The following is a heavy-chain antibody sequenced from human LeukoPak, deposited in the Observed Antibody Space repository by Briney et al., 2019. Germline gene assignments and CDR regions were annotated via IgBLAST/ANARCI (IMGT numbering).Heavy chain of an antibody. CDR2: IYSGGST. CDR1: GLTISSNY. D-gene: IGHD6-19*01. CDR3: AREFEVAGLAMDV. J-gene: IGHJ6*04. Sequence: GGSLRLSCAASGLTISSNYMSWVRQAPGKGLEWVSVIYSGGSTYYAESVKGRFTISRDNSKNTLYLQMKSLRAEDTAVYYCAREFEVAGLAMDVWGKGTTVTVSS. V-gene: IGHV3-53*01.